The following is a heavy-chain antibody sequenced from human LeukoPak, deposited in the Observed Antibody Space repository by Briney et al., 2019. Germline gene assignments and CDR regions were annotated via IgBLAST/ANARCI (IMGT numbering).Heavy chain of an antibody. CDR1: EFTFSSYA. D-gene: IGHD3-3*01. Sequence: GGSLRLSCAASEFTFSSYAMSWVRQAPGKGLEWVSAISGGSTYYADSVKGRFTIFRDDSKNILYLQMNSLRAEDMAVNYCVKDWSRWAFDIWGQGTMVTVSS. CDR2: ISGGST. CDR3: VKDWSRWAFDI. J-gene: IGHJ3*02. V-gene: IGHV3-23*01.